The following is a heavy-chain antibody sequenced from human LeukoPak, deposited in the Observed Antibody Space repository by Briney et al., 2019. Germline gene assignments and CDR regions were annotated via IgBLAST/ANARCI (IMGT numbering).Heavy chain of an antibody. CDR1: GFTFSSYA. D-gene: IGHD2-2*01. CDR3: AKDRARGYCSSTSCYPFAY. J-gene: IGHJ4*02. CDR2: ISGSGGST. Sequence: GGSLRLSCAASGFTFSSYAMSWVRQAPGEGLEWVSAISGSGGSTYYADSVKGRFTISRDNSKNTLYLQINSLRAEDTAVYYCAKDRARGYCSSTSCYPFAYWGQGTLVTVSS. V-gene: IGHV3-23*01.